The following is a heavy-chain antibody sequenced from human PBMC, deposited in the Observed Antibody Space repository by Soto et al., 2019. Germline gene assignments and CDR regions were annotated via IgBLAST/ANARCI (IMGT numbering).Heavy chain of an antibody. CDR1: GYTFINYY. CDR2: INPRDGST. D-gene: IGHD3-9*01. Sequence: GASVKVSCKASGYTFINYYIHWVRQAPGQGLEWIGIINPRDGSTNYAQKFQGRVTMTRDTSTSTVYMELSSLRSGDTAVYYCSISTADFDYWGRGSLDTVSS. V-gene: IGHV1-46*03. CDR3: SISTADFDY. J-gene: IGHJ4*01.